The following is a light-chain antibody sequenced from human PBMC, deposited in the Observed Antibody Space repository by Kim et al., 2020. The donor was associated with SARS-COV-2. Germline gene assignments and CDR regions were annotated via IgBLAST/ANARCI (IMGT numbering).Light chain of an antibody. V-gene: IGLV1-44*01. CDR3: AAWDVSVNVYV. CDR1: SSSIGRDT. J-gene: IGLJ1*01. Sequence: GQRVTISCSGSSSSIGRDTVDWYQRLPETAPKLLIYSNNQRPSGVPDRFSASKSGTSASLAISGLQSEDEADYYYAAWDVSVNVYVFGTGTKVTVL. CDR2: SNN.